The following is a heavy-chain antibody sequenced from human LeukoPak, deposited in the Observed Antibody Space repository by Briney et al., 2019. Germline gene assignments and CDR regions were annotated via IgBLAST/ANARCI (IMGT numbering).Heavy chain of an antibody. CDR2: IYYSGST. D-gene: IGHD3-22*01. CDR1: GGSISSYY. Sequence: SETLSLTCTVSGGSISSYYWSWIRQPPGRGLEWIGYIYYSGSTNYIPSLKSRVTISVDTSKNQFSLKLSSVTAADTAVYYCARVGYDSSGYFNYFDYWGQGTLVTVSS. CDR3: ARVGYDSSGYFNYFDY. J-gene: IGHJ4*02. V-gene: IGHV4-59*01.